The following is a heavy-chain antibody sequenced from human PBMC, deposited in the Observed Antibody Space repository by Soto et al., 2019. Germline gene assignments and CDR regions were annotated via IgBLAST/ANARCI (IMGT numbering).Heavy chain of an antibody. CDR3: ARSQPDTRGDYVPYYSYGLDV. D-gene: IGHD4-17*01. J-gene: IGHJ6*02. Sequence: SETLSLTCTVSGGSISSSSYYWGWIRQPPGKGLEWIGSIYYSGSTYYNPSLKSRVTISVDTSKNQFSLKLSSVTAADTAVYYCARSQPDTRGDYVPYYSYGLDVGGQGPRVTVSS. CDR1: GGSISSSSYY. V-gene: IGHV4-39*01. CDR2: IYYSGST.